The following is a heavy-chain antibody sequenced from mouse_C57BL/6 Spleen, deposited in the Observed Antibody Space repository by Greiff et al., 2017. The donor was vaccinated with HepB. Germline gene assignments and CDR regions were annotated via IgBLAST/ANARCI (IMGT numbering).Heavy chain of an antibody. CDR3: ARWVTVVARGYFDV. CDR1: GYTFTSYW. J-gene: IGHJ1*03. D-gene: IGHD1-1*01. Sequence: QVQLQQSGAELVRPGSSVKLSCKASGYTFTSYWMHWVKQRPIQGLEWIGNIDPSDSETHYNQKFKDKATLTVDKSSSTAYMQLSSLTSEDSAVYYCARWVTVVARGYFDVWGTGTTVTVSS. V-gene: IGHV1-52*01. CDR2: IDPSDSET.